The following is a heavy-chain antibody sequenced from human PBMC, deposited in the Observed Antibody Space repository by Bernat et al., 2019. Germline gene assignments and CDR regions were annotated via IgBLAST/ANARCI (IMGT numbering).Heavy chain of an antibody. CDR3: TRESEMATTVGWFDP. V-gene: IGHV1-2*02. J-gene: IGHJ5*02. CDR1: GYTFTGYY. CDR2: INPNSGGT. Sequence: QVQLVQSGAEVKKPGASVKVSCTASGYTFTGYYMHWVRQAPGQGIEWMGWINPNSGGTNYAQRLQSRVTMTRNTSINTADMKLSKLRSDDTAVYYCTRESEMATTVGWFDPRGQGTLVTVSS. D-gene: IGHD5-24*01.